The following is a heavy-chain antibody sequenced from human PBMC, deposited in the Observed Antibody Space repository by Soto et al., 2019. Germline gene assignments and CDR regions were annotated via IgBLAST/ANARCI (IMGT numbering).Heavy chain of an antibody. J-gene: IGHJ4*02. Sequence: SSETLSLTCAVYGGSFSGYYWSWIRQPPGKGLEWIGEINHSGSTNYNPSLKSRVTISVDTSKNQFSLKLSSVTAADTAVYYCARGRKHITMIVVVINTPPSFDFCDKGTLVTVSS. CDR2: INHSGST. CDR1: GGSFSGYY. CDR3: ARGRKHITMIVVVINTPPSFDF. V-gene: IGHV4-34*01. D-gene: IGHD3-22*01.